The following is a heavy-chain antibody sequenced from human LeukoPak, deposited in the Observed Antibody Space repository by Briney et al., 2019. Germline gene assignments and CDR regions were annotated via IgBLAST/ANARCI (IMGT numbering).Heavy chain of an antibody. Sequence: SETLSLTRTFSGGSISRCGYHWRWLPQPPGKALEWIRYIYYSGRTYYNPSLKSRVTISVDTSKSQFSLKMSSVTAADTAVYYCARERAPVGGNSQYFDYWGQGTLVTVSS. CDR2: IYYSGRT. D-gene: IGHD4-23*01. CDR3: ARERAPVGGNSQYFDY. V-gene: IGHV4-31*03. J-gene: IGHJ4*02. CDR1: GGSISRCGYH.